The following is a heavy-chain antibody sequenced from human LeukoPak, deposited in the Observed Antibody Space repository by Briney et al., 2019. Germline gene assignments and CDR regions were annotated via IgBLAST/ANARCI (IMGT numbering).Heavy chain of an antibody. CDR1: GFTFSSYW. CDR2: IKQDGSEK. J-gene: IGHJ6*02. D-gene: IGHD6-13*01. V-gene: IGHV3-7*01. Sequence: GGSLRLSCAASGFTFSSYWMSWVRQAPGKGLEWVANIKQDGSEKYYVDSVKGRFTISRDNTKNSLYLQMNSLRAEDTAVYYCARGSSIAAAGEYYYYGMDVWGQGTTVTVSS. CDR3: ARGSSIAAAGEYYYYGMDV.